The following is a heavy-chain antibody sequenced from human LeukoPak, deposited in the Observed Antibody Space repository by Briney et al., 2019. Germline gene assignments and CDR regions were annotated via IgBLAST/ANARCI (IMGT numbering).Heavy chain of an antibody. Sequence: GRSLRLSCAASGFTFSSYGMHWVRQAPGKGLEWVAVIWYDGSNKYYADSVKGRFTISRDNSKNTLYLQMNSLRAEDTAVYYCARELETEIIAVAGGDYYWDQGILVTVSS. J-gene: IGHJ4*02. CDR2: IWYDGSNK. CDR1: GFTFSSYG. D-gene: IGHD6-19*01. CDR3: ARELETEIIAVAGGDYY. V-gene: IGHV3-33*01.